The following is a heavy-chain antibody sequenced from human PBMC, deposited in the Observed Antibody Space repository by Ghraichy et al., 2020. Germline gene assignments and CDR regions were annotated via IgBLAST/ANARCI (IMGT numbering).Heavy chain of an antibody. J-gene: IGHJ6*02. CDR2: INHSGST. V-gene: IGHV4-34*01. CDR3: AGDRITIFVPHYYGMDV. Sequence: SQTLSLTCAVYGGSFSGYYWSWIRQPPGKGLEWIGEINHSGSTNYNPSLKSRVTISVDTSKNQFSLKLSSVTAADTAVYYCAGDRITIFVPHYYGMDVWGQGITVTVSS. D-gene: IGHD3-3*01. CDR1: GGSFSGYY.